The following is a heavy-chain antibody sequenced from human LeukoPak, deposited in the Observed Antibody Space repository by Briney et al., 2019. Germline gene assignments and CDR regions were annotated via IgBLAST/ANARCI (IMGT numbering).Heavy chain of an antibody. Sequence: SVKVSCKAFGGTFSSYTINWVRQAPGQGLEWMGGIIPIFGTASYAQKFQGRVTITADESTSTAYMELSSQRSEDTAVYYCARGSPPGWEQWLVDFDYWGQGTLVTVSS. D-gene: IGHD6-19*01. CDR3: ARGSPPGWEQWLVDFDY. J-gene: IGHJ4*02. CDR2: IIPIFGTA. CDR1: GGTFSSYT. V-gene: IGHV1-69*13.